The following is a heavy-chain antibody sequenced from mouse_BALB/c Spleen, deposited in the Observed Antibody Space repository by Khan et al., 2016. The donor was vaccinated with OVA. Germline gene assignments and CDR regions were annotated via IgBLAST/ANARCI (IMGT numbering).Heavy chain of an antibody. V-gene: IGHV1-77*01. CDR2: IFPGSDTP. J-gene: IGHJ3*01. D-gene: IGHD2-14*01. Sequence: QVQLQQSGPELVKPGASLKVSCKASGYTFTDYIIGWVKQSTRQGLEWIGDIFPGSDTPYYNEKFKDKATLTADKSSTTAYMQLSSVTSEDSAVYCCARGGYAGFAYWGQGTLVTVSA. CDR3: ARGGYAGFAY. CDR1: GYTFTDYI.